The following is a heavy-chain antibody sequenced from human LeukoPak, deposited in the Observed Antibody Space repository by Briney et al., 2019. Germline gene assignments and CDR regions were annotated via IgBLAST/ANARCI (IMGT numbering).Heavy chain of an antibody. CDR3: AREGEYNYYFDY. CDR1: GFTVSSNY. J-gene: IGHJ4*02. V-gene: IGHV3-66*01. D-gene: IGHD5-24*01. Sequence: QPGGSLRLSCAASGFTVSSNYMSWVRQAPGKGLEWVSVIYRGGNTYSSDSVKGRFTISRDNSRNTLYLQMKRLRAEDTAVYYCAREGEYNYYFDYWGQGTLVTV. CDR2: IYRGGNT.